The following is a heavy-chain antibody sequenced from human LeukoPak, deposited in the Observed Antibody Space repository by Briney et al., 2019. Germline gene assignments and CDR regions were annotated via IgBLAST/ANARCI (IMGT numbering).Heavy chain of an antibody. CDR3: ARALGGSSSWSHYYYGMDV. J-gene: IGHJ6*02. CDR2: IIPIFGTA. V-gene: IGHV1-69*13. Sequence: PRASVKVSCKASGGTFSSYAISWVRQAPGQGLEWMGGIIPIFGTANYAQKFQGRVTITADESTSTAYMELSSLRSEDTAVYYCARALGGSSSWSHYYYGMDVWGQGTTVTVSS. CDR1: GGTFSSYA. D-gene: IGHD6-13*01.